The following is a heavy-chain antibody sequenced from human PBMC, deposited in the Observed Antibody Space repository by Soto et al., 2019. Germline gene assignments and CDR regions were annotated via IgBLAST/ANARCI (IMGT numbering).Heavy chain of an antibody. CDR2: IYYSGST. D-gene: IGHD5-18*01. Sequence: SETLSLTCTVSGGSISSGDYYWSWIRQPPGKGLEWIGYIYYSGSTYYNPSLKSRVTISVDTSKNQFSLKLSSVTAAGTAVYYCARSGGQLWDDAFDIWGQGTMVTVSS. J-gene: IGHJ3*02. CDR1: GGSISSGDYY. CDR3: ARSGGQLWDDAFDI. V-gene: IGHV4-30-4*01.